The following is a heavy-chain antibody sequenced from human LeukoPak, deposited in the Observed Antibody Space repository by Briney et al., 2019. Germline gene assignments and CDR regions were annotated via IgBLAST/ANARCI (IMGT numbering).Heavy chain of an antibody. Sequence: SETLSLTCTVSSGSISIYYWGWVRQPPGKGLEWIGRIYTTGATHYNPSLKSRVTMSIDTSTNQFSLNLRSVTAADTAVYYCGRQGYTATHYFLDYWSQGTLVAVS. CDR1: SGSISIYY. D-gene: IGHD2-2*02. J-gene: IGHJ4*02. CDR2: IYTTGAT. CDR3: GRQGYTATHYFLDY. V-gene: IGHV4-4*07.